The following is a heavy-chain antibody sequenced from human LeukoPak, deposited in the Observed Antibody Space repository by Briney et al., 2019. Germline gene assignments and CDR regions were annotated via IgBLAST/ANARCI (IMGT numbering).Heavy chain of an antibody. J-gene: IGHJ4*02. V-gene: IGHV3-20*04. CDR3: ARGGGYSYGERFDY. CDR2: INWNGGST. CDR1: GFTFDDYG. Sequence: RPGGSLRLSCAASGFTFDDYGMSWVRQAPGKGLEWVSGINWNGGSTGHADSVKGRFTISRDNAKNSLYLQMNSLRAEDTALYYCARGGGYSYGERFDYWGQGTLVTVSS. D-gene: IGHD5-18*01.